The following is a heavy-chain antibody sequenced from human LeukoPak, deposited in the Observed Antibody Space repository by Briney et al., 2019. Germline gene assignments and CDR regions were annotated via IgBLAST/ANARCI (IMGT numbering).Heavy chain of an antibody. Sequence: GGSLRLSCAASGFTFSSYEMNWIRQAPGKGLEWVSYISNSGTAIYYADSVKGRFTISRDNAKSSLYLQMNSLRAEDTAVYYCARAGYSMDTEYFQHWGQGTLVTVSS. V-gene: IGHV3-48*03. D-gene: IGHD5-18*01. CDR3: ARAGYSMDTEYFQH. CDR2: ISNSGTAI. CDR1: GFTFSSYE. J-gene: IGHJ1*01.